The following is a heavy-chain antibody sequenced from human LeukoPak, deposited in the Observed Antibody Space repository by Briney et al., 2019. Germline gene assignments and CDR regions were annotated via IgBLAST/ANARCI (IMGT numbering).Heavy chain of an antibody. Sequence: GASRRLSCAASGFTFSSYAMSWVRQAPGEGLEWVSGISGSGGSTYYADSVKGRFTISRDNSKNTLYLQMNSLRAEDTAVYYCAKGLGSSGYYYSPFDSWGQGTLVTVSS. D-gene: IGHD3-22*01. J-gene: IGHJ4*02. V-gene: IGHV3-23*01. CDR2: ISGSGGST. CDR3: AKGLGSSGYYYSPFDS. CDR1: GFTFSSYA.